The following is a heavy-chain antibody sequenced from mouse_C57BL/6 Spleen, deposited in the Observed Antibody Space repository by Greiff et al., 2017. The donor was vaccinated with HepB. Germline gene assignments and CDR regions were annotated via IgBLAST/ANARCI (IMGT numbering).Heavy chain of an antibody. D-gene: IGHD1-1*01. V-gene: IGHV1-59*01. CDR1: GYTFTSYW. CDR2: IDPSDSYT. Sequence: QVQLQQPGAELVRPGTSVKLSCKASGYTFTSYWMHWVKQRPGQGLEWIGVIDPSDSYTNYNQKFKGKATLTVDTSSSTAYMQLSSLTSEDSAVYYCARGGYYGSSYFDYWGQGTTLTVSS. CDR3: ARGGYYGSSYFDY. J-gene: IGHJ2*01.